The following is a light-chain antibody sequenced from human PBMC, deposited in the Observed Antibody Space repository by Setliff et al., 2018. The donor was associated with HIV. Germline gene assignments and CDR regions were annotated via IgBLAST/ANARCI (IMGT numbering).Light chain of an antibody. CDR1: SSDIVGHNF. Sequence: QSALTQPASVSGSPGQSITISCAGSSSDIVGHNFVSWYQQDPGKAPKLMIYGVNNRPSGVSNRFTGSKSGNTASLTISGLQAEDEADYYCSSFSTISTQIFGGGTKVTVL. J-gene: IGLJ1*01. CDR2: GVN. V-gene: IGLV2-14*01. CDR3: SSFSTISTQI.